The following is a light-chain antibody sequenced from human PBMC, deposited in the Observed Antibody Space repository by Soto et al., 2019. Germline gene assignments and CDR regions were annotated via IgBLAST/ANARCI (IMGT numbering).Light chain of an antibody. CDR3: SSYTGSSTPYV. CDR2: EVS. J-gene: IGLJ1*01. CDR1: SSDVGGYNY. V-gene: IGLV2-14*01. Sequence: QSALTQPASVSGSPGQSITISCTGTSSDVGGYNYVSWYQQHPGKAPKLMIYEVSNRPSGVSNRFSGSKSGNTASQTISGLQAEDEADYYCSSYTGSSTPYVFGTGTKVTVL.